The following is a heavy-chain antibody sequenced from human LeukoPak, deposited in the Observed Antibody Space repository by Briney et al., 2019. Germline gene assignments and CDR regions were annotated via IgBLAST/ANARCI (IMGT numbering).Heavy chain of an antibody. D-gene: IGHD3-10*01. CDR3: ARLRKDPPSGMIGAFDI. Sequence: ASVKVSCKASGYTFTGYYMHWMRQAPGQGLEWMGWINPNSGGANYAQKFQGRVTVTRDTSISTAYMELSRLRSDDTAVYYCARLRKDPPSGMIGAFDIWGQGTMVTVSS. CDR2: INPNSGGA. V-gene: IGHV1-2*02. CDR1: GYTFTGYY. J-gene: IGHJ3*02.